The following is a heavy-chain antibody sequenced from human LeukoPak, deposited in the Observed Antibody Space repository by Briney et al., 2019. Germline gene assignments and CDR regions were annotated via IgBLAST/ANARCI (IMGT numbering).Heavy chain of an antibody. V-gene: IGHV3-21*01. CDR3: ASGGSLAYCGGDCYPGPDY. J-gene: IGHJ4*02. D-gene: IGHD2-21*01. CDR2: ISSSSSYI. CDR1: GFTFSSYW. Sequence: GGSLRLSCAASGFTFSSYWMHWVRQAPGKGLEWVSSISSSSSYIYYADSVKGRFTISRDNAKNSLYLQMNSLRAEDTAVYYCASGGSLAYCGGDCYPGPDYWGQGTLVTVSS.